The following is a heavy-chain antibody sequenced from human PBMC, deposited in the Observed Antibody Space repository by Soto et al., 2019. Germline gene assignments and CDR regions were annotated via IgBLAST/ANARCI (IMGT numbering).Heavy chain of an antibody. CDR2: ISSSSYTI. Sequence: PGGSQRLSCAASGFTFRSYGMNWVRQAPGKGLEWVSYISSSSYTIYYADSVKGRFTISRDNAKNSLYLQMNSLRAEDTAVYYCARDYSSYGPFDYWGQGTLVTVSS. V-gene: IGHV3-48*01. D-gene: IGHD5-18*01. CDR3: ARDYSSYGPFDY. CDR1: GFTFRSYG. J-gene: IGHJ4*02.